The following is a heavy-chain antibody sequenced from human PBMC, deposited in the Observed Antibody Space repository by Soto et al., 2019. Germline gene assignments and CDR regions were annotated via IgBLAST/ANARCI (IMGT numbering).Heavy chain of an antibody. V-gene: IGHV1-3*01. Sequence: QVQLVQSGAEVKKPGASVKVSCKASGYTFTSYAMHWVRQAPGQRLEWMGWINAGNGNTKYSQKFQGRVTITRDTSASTAYMELSSLRSEDTAGYYCARVLAYNLLRTIGYWGQGTLVTVSS. CDR2: INAGNGNT. CDR1: GYTFTSYA. J-gene: IGHJ4*02. D-gene: IGHD1-1*01. CDR3: ARVLAYNLLRTIGY.